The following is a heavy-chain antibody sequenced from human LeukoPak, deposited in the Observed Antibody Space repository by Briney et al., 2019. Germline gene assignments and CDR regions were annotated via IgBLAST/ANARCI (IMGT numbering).Heavy chain of an antibody. CDR1: GGSLSRSF. CDR2: IYYSGIT. CDR3: ARLPTAWFDP. V-gene: IGHV4-59*08. Sequence: PSHTLSLTRSVSGGSLSRSFGSWIRQPPGKGLESIGYIYYSGITNYNPSLKTRVTISVATSKNQFSLKLSSVTAADTAVYYCARLPTAWFDPWGQGSLVTVSS. J-gene: IGHJ5*02.